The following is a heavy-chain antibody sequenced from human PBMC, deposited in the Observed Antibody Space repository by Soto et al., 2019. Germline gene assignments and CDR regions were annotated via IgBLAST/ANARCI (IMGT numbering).Heavy chain of an antibody. J-gene: IGHJ3*01. D-gene: IGHD3-3*01. CDR2: IHHSGTT. Sequence: QVQLQESGPGLVKPSQTLSLICTVSGGSIDSGGYYWSWIRQHPGKGLEWIGYIHHSGTTYYNPSLGSRVSISADTSQNQFSLTLSSVTAADTAIYFCSRADVGGSGYYRNGASDVWGQGTMVTVSS. V-gene: IGHV4-31*03. CDR3: SRADVGGSGYYRNGASDV. CDR1: GGSIDSGGYY.